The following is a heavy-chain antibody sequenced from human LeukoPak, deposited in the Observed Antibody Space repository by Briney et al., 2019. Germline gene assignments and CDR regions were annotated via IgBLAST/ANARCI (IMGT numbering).Heavy chain of an antibody. CDR2: IYYSGST. Sequence: RTSETLSLTCTVSGGSISSSRYYWGWIRQPPGKGLEWIGNIYYSGSTYYNPSLKSRVTISLDTSKNQFSLKLSSVTAADTAVYYCVRHYGSGSYYFDYWGQGTLVTVSS. J-gene: IGHJ4*02. V-gene: IGHV4-39*01. D-gene: IGHD3-10*01. CDR1: GGSISSSRYY. CDR3: VRHYGSGSYYFDY.